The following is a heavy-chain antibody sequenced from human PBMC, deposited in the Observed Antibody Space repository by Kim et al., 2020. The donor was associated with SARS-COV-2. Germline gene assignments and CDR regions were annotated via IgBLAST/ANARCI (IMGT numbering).Heavy chain of an antibody. V-gene: IGHV3-23*01. CDR2: IRGGGDT. Sequence: GGSLRLSCAASGFTLSNNAMTWVRQAPGKGLEWVSDIRGGGDTYYADSVKGRFTFSRDDSQNVLFLQMDSLRADDTALYYFWGHGAFSYWGQGTLVTVSS. CDR1: GFTLSNNA. D-gene: IGHD7-27*01. CDR3: WGHGAFSY. J-gene: IGHJ4*02.